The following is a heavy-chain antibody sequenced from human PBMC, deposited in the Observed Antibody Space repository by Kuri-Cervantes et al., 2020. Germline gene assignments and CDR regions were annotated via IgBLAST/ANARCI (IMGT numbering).Heavy chain of an antibody. V-gene: IGHV1-69*13. Sequence: SVKVSCKASGGTFGSYIINWVRQAPGQGLEWLGGIIPLFLIANYAQKFQGRVTITADESSSTAYMELRSLRSDDTAVYYCARGSGSYRIPWFYWGQGTLVTVSS. CDR1: GGTFGSYI. J-gene: IGHJ4*02. CDR3: ARGSGSYRIPWFY. CDR2: IIPLFLIA. D-gene: IGHD1-26*01.